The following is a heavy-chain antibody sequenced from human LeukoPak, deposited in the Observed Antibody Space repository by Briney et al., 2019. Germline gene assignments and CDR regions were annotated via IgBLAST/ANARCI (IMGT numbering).Heavy chain of an antibody. CDR3: AKFSATYYDFWSGLKD. V-gene: IGHV3-7*01. CDR2: IEQDGSDK. D-gene: IGHD3-3*01. CDR1: GFTFSSYW. J-gene: IGHJ4*02. Sequence: PGGSLRLSCAVSGFTFSSYWMSWVRQAPGKGLEWVANIEQDGSDKYYVDSVRGRFTISRDNAKKSLYLQMNSLRAEDTAVYYCAKFSATYYDFWSGLKDWGQGTLVTVSS.